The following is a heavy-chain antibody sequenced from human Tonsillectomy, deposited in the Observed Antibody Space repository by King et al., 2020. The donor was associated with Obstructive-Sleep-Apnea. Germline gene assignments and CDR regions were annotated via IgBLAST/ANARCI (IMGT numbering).Heavy chain of an antibody. CDR3: ARDKVLSGRLDY. CDR2: ISYDGSNK. CDR1: GFTFSSYA. J-gene: IGHJ4*02. Sequence: VQLVESGGGVVQPGRSLRLSCAASGFTFSSYAMHWVRQAPGKGLEWVALISYDGSNKYYADSVKGRFTISRDNSKNTLYLQMNSRRAEDTAVYYCARDKVLSGRLDYWGQGTLVTVSS. D-gene: IGHD1-26*01. V-gene: IGHV3-30-3*01.